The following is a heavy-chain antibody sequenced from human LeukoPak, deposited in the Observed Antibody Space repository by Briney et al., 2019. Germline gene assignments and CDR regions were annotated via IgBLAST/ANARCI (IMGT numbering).Heavy chain of an antibody. D-gene: IGHD6-13*01. J-gene: IGHJ4*02. CDR2: IYPGDSDT. V-gene: IGHV5-51*01. Sequence: GESLQISCKGSGYSFPNYWIGWVRQMPGKGLEWVGIIYPGDSDTRYSPSFQGQVIISADKSISAAYLQWSSLKASDTAMYYCARLSSSSYNTQIDYWGQGTLVTVSS. CDR1: GYSFPNYW. CDR3: ARLSSSSYNTQIDY.